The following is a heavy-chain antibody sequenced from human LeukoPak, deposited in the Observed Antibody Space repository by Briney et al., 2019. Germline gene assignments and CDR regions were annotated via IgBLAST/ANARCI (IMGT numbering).Heavy chain of an antibody. V-gene: IGHV4-39*07. CDR1: GGSISSSSYY. D-gene: IGHD2-2*01. J-gene: IGHJ3*02. Sequence: SETLSLTCTVSGGSISSSSYYWGWIRQPPGKGLEWIGEINHSGSTNYNPSLKSRVTISVDTSKNQFSLKLSSVTAADTAVYYCARGLGGYQLLWSLPESAFDIWGQGTMVTVSS. CDR3: ARGLGGYQLLWSLPESAFDI. CDR2: INHSGST.